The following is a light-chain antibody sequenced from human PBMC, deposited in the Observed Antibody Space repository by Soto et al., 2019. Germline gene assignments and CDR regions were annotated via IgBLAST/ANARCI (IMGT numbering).Light chain of an antibody. CDR2: AVT. CDR3: SSYTSSSTL. V-gene: IGLV2-14*01. Sequence: QSVLTQPASVSGSPGQSITISCTGTSGDVGGYNYVSWYQQHPGKAPKLMIYAVTDRPSGVSSRFSGSKSGNTASLTISGLQAEDEADYHCSSYTSSSTLFGTGTKVTVL. J-gene: IGLJ1*01. CDR1: SGDVGGYNY.